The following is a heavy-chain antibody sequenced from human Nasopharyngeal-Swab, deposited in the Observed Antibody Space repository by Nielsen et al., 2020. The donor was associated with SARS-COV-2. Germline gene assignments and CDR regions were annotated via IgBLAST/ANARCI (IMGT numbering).Heavy chain of an antibody. V-gene: IGHV1-3*01. D-gene: IGHD3-22*01. CDR3: AFVSYDSSGYYYSY. CDR1: GYTFTSYA. Sequence: ASVKVSCKASGYTFTSYAMHWVRQAPGQRLEWMGWINAGNGNTKYSQKFQGRVTITRDTSATTTYMELSSLRSEDTAVYYCAFVSYDSSGYYYSYWGQGTLDTVSS. CDR2: INAGNGNT. J-gene: IGHJ4*02.